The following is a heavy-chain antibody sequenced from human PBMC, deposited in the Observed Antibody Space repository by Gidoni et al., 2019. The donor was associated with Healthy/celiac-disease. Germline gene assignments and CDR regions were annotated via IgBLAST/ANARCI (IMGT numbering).Heavy chain of an antibody. Sequence: QVQLQESGPGLVKPSATLSLTCTVSGGSISSYYWSWIRQPPGKGLEWIGYIYYSGSTNYNPSLKSRVTISVDTSKNQFSLKLSSVTAADTAVYYCARERAVDYYMDVWGKGTTVTVSS. CDR1: GGSISSYY. CDR2: IYYSGST. CDR3: ARERAVDYYMDV. V-gene: IGHV4-59*01. J-gene: IGHJ6*03. D-gene: IGHD2-15*01.